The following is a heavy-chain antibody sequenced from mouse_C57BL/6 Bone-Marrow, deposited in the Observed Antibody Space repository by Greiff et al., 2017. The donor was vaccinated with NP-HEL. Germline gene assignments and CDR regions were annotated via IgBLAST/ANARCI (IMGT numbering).Heavy chain of an antibody. J-gene: IGHJ3*01. Sequence: EVQLQQSGAELVRPGASVKLSCTASGFNITDDYMHWVKQRPEQGLEWIGWIDPENGDTEYASKFQGKATITADTSSNTAYLQLSSLTSEDTAVYYCTLYGYDGGFAYWGQGTLVTVSA. V-gene: IGHV14-4*01. CDR2: IDPENGDT. D-gene: IGHD2-2*01. CDR1: GFNITDDY. CDR3: TLYGYDGGFAY.